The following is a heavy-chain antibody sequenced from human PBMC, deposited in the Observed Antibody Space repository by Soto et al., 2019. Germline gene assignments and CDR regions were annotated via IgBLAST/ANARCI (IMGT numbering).Heavy chain of an antibody. CDR3: ARDIVVIPTARPNYAFDI. CDR2: ISSSSAYT. D-gene: IGHD2-2*02. CDR1: GFTFSDFY. V-gene: IGHV3-11*05. Sequence: QVQLVESGGGLVKPGGSLRLSCAASGFTFSDFYMSWFRQAPGKGLEWVSYISSSSAYTNYADSVKGRFTISRDNAKNSLYLQMNSLRAEDTAVYYCARDIVVIPTARPNYAFDIWGQGTMVTVSS. J-gene: IGHJ3*02.